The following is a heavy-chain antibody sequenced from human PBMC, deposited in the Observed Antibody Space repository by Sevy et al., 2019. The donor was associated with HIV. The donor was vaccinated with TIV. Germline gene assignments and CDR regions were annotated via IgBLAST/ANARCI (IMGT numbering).Heavy chain of an antibody. J-gene: IGHJ4*01. CDR1: GFTFTSYS. D-gene: IGHD3-10*01. CDR3: ARSTYYYASGTVRESDF. Sequence: GGSLRLSCAASGFTFTSYSMSWFRQAPGRGLEWVSSISKYSNYIHYANSVEGRFTISRDNAQDSISLQMTSLRAEDTALYFCARSTYYYASGTVRESDFWGQGTLVTVSS. V-gene: IGHV3-21*01. CDR2: ISKYSNYI.